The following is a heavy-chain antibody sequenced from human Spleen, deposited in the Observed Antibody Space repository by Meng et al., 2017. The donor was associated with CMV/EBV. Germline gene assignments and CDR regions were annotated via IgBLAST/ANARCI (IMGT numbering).Heavy chain of an antibody. CDR3: ARDSSWYIY. CDR1: GGSINGYY. J-gene: IGHJ4*02. CDR2: IYYSGST. V-gene: IGHV4-59*13. D-gene: IGHD6-13*01. Sequence: SETLSLTCTVSGGSINGYYWSWIRQPPGKGLEWIGYIYYSGSTNYNPSLKSRVTISLDTSKNQFSLKLNSVTAADTAVYYCARDSSWYIYWGQGTLVTVS.